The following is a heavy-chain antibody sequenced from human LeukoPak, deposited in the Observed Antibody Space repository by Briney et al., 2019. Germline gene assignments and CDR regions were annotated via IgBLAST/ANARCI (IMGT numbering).Heavy chain of an antibody. CDR3: ARRKRIQLWPMGAFDI. Sequence: SVKVSCKASGGTFSSYAISWVRQAPGQGLGWMGGIIPIFGTANYAQKFQGRVTITADESTSTAYMELSSLRSEDTAVYYCARRKRIQLWPMGAFDIWGQGTMVTVSS. CDR1: GGTFSSYA. J-gene: IGHJ3*02. V-gene: IGHV1-69*13. D-gene: IGHD5-18*01. CDR2: IIPIFGTA.